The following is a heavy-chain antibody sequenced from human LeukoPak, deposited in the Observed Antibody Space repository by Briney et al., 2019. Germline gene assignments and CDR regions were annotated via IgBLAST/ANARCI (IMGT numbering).Heavy chain of an antibody. CDR2: IYYSGST. J-gene: IGHJ4*02. D-gene: IGHD3-22*01. CDR3: ARLTSYYDTSGLKNDYFDY. V-gene: IGHV4-59*01. Sequence: SETLSLTCTVSGGSISSYYWSWIRQPPGKGLEWIGYIYYSGSTNYNPSLKSRVTISVDTSKNQFSLKLRSVTAADTAVYYCARLTSYYDTSGLKNDYFDYWGQGTLVTVSS. CDR1: GGSISSYY.